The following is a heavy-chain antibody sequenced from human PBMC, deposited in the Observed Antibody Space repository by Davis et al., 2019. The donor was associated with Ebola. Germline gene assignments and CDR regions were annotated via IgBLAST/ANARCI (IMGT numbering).Heavy chain of an antibody. CDR3: ARGGLSGYYPFDY. CDR1: GDSVPSNSAA. J-gene: IGHJ4*02. CDR2: TYYRSKWYN. V-gene: IGHV6-1*01. D-gene: IGHD3-3*01. Sequence: SQTPSLTRAIPGDSVPSNSAAWNWIRQSPSRGLEWLGRTYYRSKWYNDYAVSVKSRITINPDTSKNQFSLQLNSVTPEDTAVYYCARGGLSGYYPFDYWGQGTLVTVSS.